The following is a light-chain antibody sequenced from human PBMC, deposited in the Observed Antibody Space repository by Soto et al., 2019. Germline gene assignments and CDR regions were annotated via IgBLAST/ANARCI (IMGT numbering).Light chain of an antibody. V-gene: IGLV3-1*01. CDR2: EDT. Sequence: SYELTQAPSLSVSPGQTATITCSGNKLGDKYVYWYHQKPGQSPVLVMYEDTKRPSGVPERFSGSNSGNTATLTISGTQAVDEADYYCQAWDRSSVVFGGGTKLTVL. J-gene: IGLJ2*01. CDR1: KLGDKY. CDR3: QAWDRSSVV.